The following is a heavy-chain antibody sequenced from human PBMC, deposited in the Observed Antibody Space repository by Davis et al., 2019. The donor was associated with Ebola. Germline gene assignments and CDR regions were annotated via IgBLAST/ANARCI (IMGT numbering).Heavy chain of an antibody. D-gene: IGHD3-10*01. Sequence: GESLKISCAASGFTVSSNYMSWVRQAPGKGLEWVSVIYSGGSTYYADSVKGRFTISRDNAKNSLYLQMNSLRAEDTAVYYCARDRGGELLWFGDASGVDYYYGMDVWGKGTTVTVSS. CDR2: IYSGGST. J-gene: IGHJ6*04. CDR1: GFTVSSNY. CDR3: ARDRGGELLWFGDASGVDYYYGMDV. V-gene: IGHV3-66*01.